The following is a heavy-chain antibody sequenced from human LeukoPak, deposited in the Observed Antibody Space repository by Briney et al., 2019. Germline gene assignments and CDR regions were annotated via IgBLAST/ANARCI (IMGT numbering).Heavy chain of an antibody. D-gene: IGHD6-13*01. V-gene: IGHV1-3*01. CDR2: VNAGNGNT. J-gene: IGHJ5*02. CDR3: ARDVIAAAGTSPWFDP. CDR1: GYTLTELS. Sequence: ASVKVSCKVSGYTLTELSMHWVRQAPGQRLEWMGWVNAGNGNTKYSQKFQGRVTITRDTSASTAYMELSSLRSEDTAVYYCARDVIAAAGTSPWFDPWGQGTLVTVSS.